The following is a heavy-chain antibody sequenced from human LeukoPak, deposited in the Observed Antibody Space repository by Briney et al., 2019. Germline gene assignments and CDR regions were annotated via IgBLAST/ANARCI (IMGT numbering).Heavy chain of an antibody. CDR3: ARSPTVLLWFGELLPEYFDY. V-gene: IGHV4-4*07. CDR1: GGSISSYY. J-gene: IGHJ4*02. CDR2: IYTSVST. Sequence: SETLSLTCTVSGGSISSYYWSWIRQPAGKGLEWIGRIYTSVSTNYNPSLKSRVTMSVDTSKNQFSLKLSSVTAADTAVYYCARSPTVLLWFGELLPEYFDYWGQGTLVTVSS. D-gene: IGHD3-10*01.